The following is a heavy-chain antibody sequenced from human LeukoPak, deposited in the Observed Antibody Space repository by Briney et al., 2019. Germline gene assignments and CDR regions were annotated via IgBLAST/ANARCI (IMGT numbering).Heavy chain of an antibody. D-gene: IGHD3-3*01. V-gene: IGHV1-2*02. CDR2: INPNSGGT. CDR3: ARQGYDTPYNGFSY. CDR1: GYTFTGYY. J-gene: IGHJ4*02. Sequence: ASVKVSCKASGYTFTGYYMHWVRQAPGQGLEWMGWINPNSGGTNYAQKFQGRVTMTRDTSTSTVYMELSSLRSEDTAVYYCARQGYDTPYNGFSYWGQGTLVTVSS.